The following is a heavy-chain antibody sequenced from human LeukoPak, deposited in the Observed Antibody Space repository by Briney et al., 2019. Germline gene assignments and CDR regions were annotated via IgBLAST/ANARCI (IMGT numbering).Heavy chain of an antibody. CDR1: GYTLTDLS. CDR2: FDPEDGET. J-gene: IGHJ4*02. CDR3: ATVILYSSSFDY. V-gene: IGHV1-24*01. D-gene: IGHD6-13*01. Sequence: EASVKVSCKVSGYTLTDLSMHWVRQAPGKGLEWMGGFDPEDGETIYAQKFQGRVTMTEDTSTDTAYMELSSLRSEDTAVYYCATVILYSSSFDYWGQGTLVTVSS.